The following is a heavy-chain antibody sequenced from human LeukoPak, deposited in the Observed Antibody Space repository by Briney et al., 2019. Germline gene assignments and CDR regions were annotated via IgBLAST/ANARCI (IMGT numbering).Heavy chain of an antibody. Sequence: PGGSLRLSCAASGFTFSSYSMNWVRQAPGKGLEWVSYISSSSSTIYYADSVKGRFTISRDNSKNTLYLQMGSLRAEDMAVYYCARGYSYGYSARPPIDYWGQGTLVTVSS. CDR1: GFTFSSYS. J-gene: IGHJ4*02. D-gene: IGHD5-18*01. V-gene: IGHV3-48*01. CDR3: ARGYSYGYSARPPIDY. CDR2: ISSSSSTI.